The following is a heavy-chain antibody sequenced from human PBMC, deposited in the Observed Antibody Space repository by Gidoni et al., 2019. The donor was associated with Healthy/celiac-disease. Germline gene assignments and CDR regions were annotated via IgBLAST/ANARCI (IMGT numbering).Heavy chain of an antibody. V-gene: IGHV3-30*18. J-gene: IGHJ6*02. CDR3: AKDAGLGYCSGGSCNYYYGMDV. D-gene: IGHD2-15*01. Sequence: QVQLVESGGGVVQPGRSLRLSCAASGFTFSSYGMHWVRQAPGKGLEWVAVISYDGSNKYYADSVKGRFTISRDNSKNTLYLQMNSLRAEDTAVYYCAKDAGLGYCSGGSCNYYYGMDVWGQGTTVTVSS. CDR2: ISYDGSNK. CDR1: GFTFSSYG.